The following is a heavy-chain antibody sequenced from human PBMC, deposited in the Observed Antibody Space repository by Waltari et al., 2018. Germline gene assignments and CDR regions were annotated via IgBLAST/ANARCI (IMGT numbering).Heavy chain of an antibody. CDR2: IYRVGST. CDR1: GFTFSSYA. D-gene: IGHD2-21*01. Sequence: EVQLLESGGGLGQPGGSLRLSCAASGFTFSSYAMSWVRQAPGKGLDWVSVIYRVGSTYSADSVQCRFTISSANSKNTLYLQMNSLRAEDTAVYYCVITFQWGQGTLVTVSS. CDR3: VITFQ. J-gene: IGHJ4*02. V-gene: IGHV3-23*03.